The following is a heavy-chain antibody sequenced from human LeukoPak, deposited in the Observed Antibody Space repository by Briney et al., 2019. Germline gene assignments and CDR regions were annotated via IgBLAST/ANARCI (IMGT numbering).Heavy chain of an antibody. Sequence: GASVKVSCKASGGIFSSYTITWVRQAPGQGLEWMGGITPFFGTVNYAQKFQGRVTFTTDESTSTVYMELTSLRSEDTALYYCATVKFRFQEEGYYMDVWGKGTTVTVSS. V-gene: IGHV1-69*05. CDR3: ATVKFRFQEEGYYMDV. CDR2: ITPFFGTV. J-gene: IGHJ6*03. CDR1: GGIFSSYT. D-gene: IGHD3-10*01.